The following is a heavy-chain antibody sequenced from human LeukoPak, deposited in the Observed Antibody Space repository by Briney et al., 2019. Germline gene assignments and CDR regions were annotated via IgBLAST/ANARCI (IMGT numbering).Heavy chain of an antibody. D-gene: IGHD4-17*01. J-gene: IGHJ1*01. CDR3: ARVQDYGDEYFQH. CDR2: ISYDGSNK. V-gene: IGHV3-30-3*01. CDR1: GFTFSSYA. Sequence: GGSLRLSCAASGFTFSSYAMHWVRQAPAKGMEWVAVISYDGSNKYYADSVKGRFTISRDNSKNTLYLQMNSLRAEDTAVYYCARVQDYGDEYFQHWGQGTLVTVSS.